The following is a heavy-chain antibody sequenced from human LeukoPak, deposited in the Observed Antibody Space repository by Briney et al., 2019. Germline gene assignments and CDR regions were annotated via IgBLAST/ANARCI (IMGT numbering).Heavy chain of an antibody. J-gene: IGHJ4*02. CDR2: ISTDNGDT. Sequence: GASVKVSCKASGYTFTSYGISWVRQAPGQGLEWLGWISTDNGDTTYAQKLQGRVTMTTDTSSNAAYMELSSLRSDDTAVYYCARVHSILTGHDNWGQGTLVIVSS. V-gene: IGHV1-18*01. CDR3: ARVHSILTGHDN. CDR1: GYTFTSYG. D-gene: IGHD3-9*01.